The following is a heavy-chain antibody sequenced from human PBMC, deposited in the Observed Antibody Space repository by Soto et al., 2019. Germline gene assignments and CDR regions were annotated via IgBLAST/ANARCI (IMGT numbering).Heavy chain of an antibody. D-gene: IGHD3-16*01. CDR2: IYYSGST. V-gene: IGHV4-59*01. Sequence: PSETLSLTCTVSGGSISSYYWSWIRQPPGKGLEWIGYIYYSGSTNYNPSLKSRVTISVDTSKNQFSLKLSSVTAADTAVYYCARTKIKFGGAYDFDIWGQGTMVTGS. J-gene: IGHJ3*02. CDR1: GGSISSYY. CDR3: ARTKIKFGGAYDFDI.